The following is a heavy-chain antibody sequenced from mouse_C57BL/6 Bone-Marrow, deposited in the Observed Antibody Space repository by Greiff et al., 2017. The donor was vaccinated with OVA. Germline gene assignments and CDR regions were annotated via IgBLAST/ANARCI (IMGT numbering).Heavy chain of an antibody. Sequence: DVMLVESGGGLVQPKGSLKLSCAASGFSFNTYAMTWVRQAPGKGLEWVARIRSKSNNYATYYADSVKDRFTISRDDSESMLYLQMNNLKTEDTAMYYCGRQGGDYWGQGTSVTVSS. CDR2: IRSKSNNYAT. CDR1: GFSFNTYA. CDR3: GRQGGDY. V-gene: IGHV10-1*01. J-gene: IGHJ4*01.